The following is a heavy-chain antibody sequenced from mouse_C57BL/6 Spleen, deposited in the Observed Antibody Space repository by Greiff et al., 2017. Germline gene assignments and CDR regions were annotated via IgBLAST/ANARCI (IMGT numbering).Heavy chain of an antibody. CDR1: GFSLSTSGMG. Sequence: QVTLKESGPGILQSSQTLSLTCSFSGFSLSTSGMGVSWIRQPSGKGLEWLAHIYWDDDKRYNPSLKSRRTISKDTSRNQVFLKSTSVDTADTATHSCARREYENTWFAYWGQGTLVTVSA. CDR2: IYWDDDK. CDR3: ARREYENTWFAY. V-gene: IGHV8-12*01. J-gene: IGHJ3*01. D-gene: IGHD2-10*02.